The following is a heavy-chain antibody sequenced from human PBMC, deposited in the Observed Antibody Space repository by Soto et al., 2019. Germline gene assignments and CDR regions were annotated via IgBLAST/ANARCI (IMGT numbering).Heavy chain of an antibody. V-gene: IGHV3-23*01. J-gene: IGHJ4*01. CDR3: ATVHNTSRFFDY. Sequence: RESLRVSWAASGFTFGTYSMNWVRQAPGKGLEWVSAISGSGGSTYYADSVKGRFTISRDNSKNTLYLQMNSLRAEDTAVYYCATVHNTSRFFDYRGQRTTVIVSA. CDR1: GFTFGTYS. D-gene: IGHD1-20*01. CDR2: ISGSGGST.